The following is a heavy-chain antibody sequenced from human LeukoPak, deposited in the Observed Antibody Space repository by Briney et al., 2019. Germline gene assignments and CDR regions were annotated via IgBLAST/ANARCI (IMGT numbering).Heavy chain of an antibody. Sequence: GESLKISCQGSGYSFTSYWIGWVRQMPGKGLEWMGIIYPGDSDTRYSPSFQGQVTISADKSISTAYLQWSSLKASDTAMYYCARQGREYYDILTGYYRSSYYGMDVWGQGTTVTVSS. CDR1: GYSFTSYW. D-gene: IGHD3-9*01. CDR2: IYPGDSDT. CDR3: ARQGREYYDILTGYYRSSYYGMDV. J-gene: IGHJ6*02. V-gene: IGHV5-51*01.